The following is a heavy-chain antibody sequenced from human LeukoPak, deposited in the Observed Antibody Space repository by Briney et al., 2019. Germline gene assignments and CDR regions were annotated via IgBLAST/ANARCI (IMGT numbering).Heavy chain of an antibody. D-gene: IGHD3-22*01. CDR1: GFTFSSYS. V-gene: IGHV3-21*01. Sequence: PGGSLRLSCTASGFTFSSYSMNWVRQAPGKGLEWVSSISSSSNYIYYADSVKGRFTISRDNAKNSLYLQMNGLRAEDTAVYYCAKDLDYYDSSGYYLFDYWGQGTLVTVSS. CDR2: ISSSSNYI. CDR3: AKDLDYYDSSGYYLFDY. J-gene: IGHJ4*02.